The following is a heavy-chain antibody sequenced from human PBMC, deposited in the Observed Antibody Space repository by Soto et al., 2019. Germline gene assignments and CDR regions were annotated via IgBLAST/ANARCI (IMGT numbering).Heavy chain of an antibody. J-gene: IGHJ5*02. V-gene: IGHV4-31*03. CDR3: AEERRYCTNGVCYRAGYDWFDP. CDR1: GGSISSGGYY. CDR2: IYYSGRT. D-gene: IGHD2-8*01. Sequence: SETLSLTCTVSGGSISSGGYYWSWIRQHPGKGLEWIGYIYYSGRTYYNPSLKSRVTISVDSSKNQFSLKLCSVTAADTSVYYCAEERRYCTNGVCYRAGYDWFDPWGQGTLVTVSS.